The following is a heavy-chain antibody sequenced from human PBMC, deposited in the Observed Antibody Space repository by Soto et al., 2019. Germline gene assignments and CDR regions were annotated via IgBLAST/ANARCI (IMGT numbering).Heavy chain of an antibody. CDR3: AKSTRVVPAAPNFDY. CDR2: ISWNSGSI. J-gene: IGHJ4*02. D-gene: IGHD2-2*01. CDR1: GFTFDDYA. Sequence: GGSLRLSCAASGFTFDDYAMHWVRQAPGKGLEWVSGISWNSGSIGYADSVKGRFTISRDNAKNSLYLQMNSLRAEDTALYYCAKSTRVVPAAPNFDYWGQGTLVTVSS. V-gene: IGHV3-9*01.